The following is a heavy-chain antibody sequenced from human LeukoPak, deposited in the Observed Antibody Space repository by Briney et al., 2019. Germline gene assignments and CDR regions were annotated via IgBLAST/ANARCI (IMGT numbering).Heavy chain of an antibody. V-gene: IGHV3-30*04. CDR2: ISYDGNNK. J-gene: IGHJ4*02. CDR3: ARDKFYSSSYFDY. CDR1: GFTFSNYA. Sequence: GALRLSCAASGFTFSNYAMHWVRQAPGKGLEWVAVISYDGNNKYYADSVKGRFTISRDNSKSTLYLQMNSLRAEDTAVYYCARDKFYSSSYFDYWGQGTLVTVSS. D-gene: IGHD6-13*01.